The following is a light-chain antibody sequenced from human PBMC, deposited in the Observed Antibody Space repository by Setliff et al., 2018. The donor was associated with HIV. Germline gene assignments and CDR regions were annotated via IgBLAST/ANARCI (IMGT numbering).Light chain of an antibody. CDR3: NSYTSSSTLYV. J-gene: IGLJ1*01. V-gene: IGLV2-14*01. CDR2: DVS. CDR1: SSDVGGYNY. Sequence: QSALAQPASVSGSPGQSITISCSGTSSDVGGYNYVSWYQQHPGKAPKLMIYDVSKRPSGVSTRFSGSKSGNTASLTISGLQAEDEADYFCNSYTSSSTLYVSGTGTKVTVL.